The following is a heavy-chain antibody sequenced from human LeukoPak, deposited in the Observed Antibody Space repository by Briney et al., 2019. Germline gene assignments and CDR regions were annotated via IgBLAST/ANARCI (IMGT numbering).Heavy chain of an antibody. CDR2: INPNSGGT. CDR3: VKASPYGGASS. J-gene: IGHJ5*02. Sequence: ASVKVSCKASGYTFTGYYMHWVRQAPGQGLEWMGWINPNSGGTNYAQKFQGRVTMTRDTSISTAYMELSSLRSEDTAVYYCVKASPYGGASSWGQGTLVTVSP. D-gene: IGHD4-23*01. V-gene: IGHV1-2*02. CDR1: GYTFTGYY.